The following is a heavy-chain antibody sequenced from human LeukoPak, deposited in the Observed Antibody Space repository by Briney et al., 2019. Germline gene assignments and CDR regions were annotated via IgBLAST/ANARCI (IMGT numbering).Heavy chain of an antibody. CDR1: GFTFSDYG. CDR2: IWYDGSKK. CDR3: ARKRGSGNYYFYGVDI. J-gene: IGHJ6*02. Sequence: GRSLRLSCVASGFTFSDYGIHWVRQAPGRGLEWVSVIWYDGSKKFYADSVKGRFTISRNNSKNTLFLEMNSLRVEDTAMYYCARKRGSGNYYFYGVDIWGQGTTVTVSS. D-gene: IGHD5-24*01. V-gene: IGHV3-33*01.